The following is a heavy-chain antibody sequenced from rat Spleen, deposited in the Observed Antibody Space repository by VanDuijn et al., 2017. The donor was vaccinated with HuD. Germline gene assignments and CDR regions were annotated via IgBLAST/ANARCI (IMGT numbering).Heavy chain of an antibody. Sequence: EVQLVESGGGLVQPGRSLKLSCVASGFTFNNYWMTWVRQAPKKGLEWVATIIYDGSSTYYRDSVKGRFTISRDNAKSTLYLQMDSLRSEDTATYYCARRGNYGYYFDYWGQGVMVTVSS. CDR2: IIYDGSST. J-gene: IGHJ2*01. CDR1: GFTFNNYW. V-gene: IGHV5-29*01. D-gene: IGHD1-11*01. CDR3: ARRGNYGYYFDY.